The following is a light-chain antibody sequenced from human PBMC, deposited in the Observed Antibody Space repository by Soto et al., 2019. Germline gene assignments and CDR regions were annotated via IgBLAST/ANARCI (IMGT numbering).Light chain of an antibody. CDR3: QQYNDWWT. CDR2: GAS. J-gene: IGKJ1*01. V-gene: IGKV3-15*01. Sequence: EIVMTQSPATLSVSPGERVTLSCRASQSVSSFLAWYQQKPGQSPRLLIYGASTRATDIPARFSGRGSGTEFTLTISSQQSEDFAVYYCQQYNDWWTVGQGTKVEIK. CDR1: QSVSSF.